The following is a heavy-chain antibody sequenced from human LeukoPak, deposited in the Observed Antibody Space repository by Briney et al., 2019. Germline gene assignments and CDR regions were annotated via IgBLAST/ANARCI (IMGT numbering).Heavy chain of an antibody. D-gene: IGHD3-3*01. CDR1: GFTFSSYA. CDR3: AKGQFTIFGVLSLAYGYFDY. J-gene: IGHJ4*02. V-gene: IGHV3-23*01. CDR2: ISGSGGST. Sequence: PGGSLRLSCAASGFTFSSYAMSWVRQAPGKGLEWVSAISGSGGSTYYADSVKGRFTISRDNSKNTLYPQMNSLRAEDTAVYYCAKGQFTIFGVLSLAYGYFDYWGQGTLVTVSS.